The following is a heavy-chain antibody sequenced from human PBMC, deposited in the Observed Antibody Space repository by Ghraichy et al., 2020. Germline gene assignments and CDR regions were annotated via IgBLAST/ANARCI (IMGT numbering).Heavy chain of an antibody. CDR3: ATGRYCGGDCYSPLGY. CDR1: GFTFSNYG. Sequence: GGSLRLSCTASGFTFSNYGMHWVRQTPGKGLEWVAFIRYDASHKYYADSVKGRFTVSRDNSKSTLDLQMNSLRTEDTAVYHCATGRYCGGDCYSPLGYWGQGTLVTVPS. J-gene: IGHJ4*02. V-gene: IGHV3-30*02. D-gene: IGHD2-21*02. CDR2: IRYDASHK.